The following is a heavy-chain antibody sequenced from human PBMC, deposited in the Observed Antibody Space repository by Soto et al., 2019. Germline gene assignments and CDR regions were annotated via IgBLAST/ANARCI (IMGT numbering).Heavy chain of an antibody. CDR3: AREFPPYYGDHSTVFDY. CDR1: GFTFSDYY. CDR2: ISSSGSTI. D-gene: IGHD4-17*01. V-gene: IGHV3-11*01. J-gene: IGHJ4*02. Sequence: PGGSLRLSCAASGFTFSDYYMSWIRQAPGKGLEWVSYISSSGSTIYYADSVKGRFTISRDNAKNSLYLQMNSLRAEDTAVYYCAREFPPYYGDHSTVFDYWGQGTLVTVSS.